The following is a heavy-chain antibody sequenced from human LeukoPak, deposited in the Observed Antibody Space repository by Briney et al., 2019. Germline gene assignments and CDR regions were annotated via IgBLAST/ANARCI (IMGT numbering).Heavy chain of an antibody. Sequence: SETLSLTCTASGGSISSSDYFWSWIRQPAGKGLEWIERINSRGSTNYNPSLKSRVTLSVDTSKNQFSLTLTSVTVADTAVYYCARYRLGWFGPWGQGTLVTVSS. CDR2: INSRGST. CDR1: GGSISSSDYF. J-gene: IGHJ5*02. D-gene: IGHD6-25*01. V-gene: IGHV4-61*02. CDR3: ARYRLGWFGP.